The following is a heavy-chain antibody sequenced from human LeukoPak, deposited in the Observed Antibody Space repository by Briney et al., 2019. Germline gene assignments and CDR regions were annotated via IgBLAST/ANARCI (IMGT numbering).Heavy chain of an antibody. V-gene: IGHV1-2*02. D-gene: IGHD3-10*01. CDR2: INPNSGGT. CDR3: ARARERITMVRGVIRAFDI. CDR1: GYTFTGYY. Sequence: ASVKVSCKASGYTFTGYYMHWVRQAPGQGLEWMGWINPNSGGTNYAQKFQGRVTMTRDTSISTAYMGLSRLRSDDTAVYYCARARERITMVRGVIRAFDIWGQGTMVTVSS. J-gene: IGHJ3*02.